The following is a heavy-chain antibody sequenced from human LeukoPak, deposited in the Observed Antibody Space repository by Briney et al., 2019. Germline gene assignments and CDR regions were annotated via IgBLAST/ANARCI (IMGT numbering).Heavy chain of an antibody. J-gene: IGHJ6*02. CDR1: GFTFSSYE. D-gene: IGHD2-15*01. CDR3: ARVRSGLHMDV. V-gene: IGHV3-48*03. Sequence: GGSLRLSCAVSGFTFSSYEMNWVRQAPGKGLEWVSYISSRGTTIYYVDSVRGRFTISRDNAKNSLYLQMNSLRAEDTALYYCARVRSGLHMDVWGQGTTVTVSS. CDR2: ISSRGTTI.